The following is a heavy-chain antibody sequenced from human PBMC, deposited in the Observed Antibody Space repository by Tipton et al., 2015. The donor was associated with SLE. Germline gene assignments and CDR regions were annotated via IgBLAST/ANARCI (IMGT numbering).Heavy chain of an antibody. V-gene: IGHV4-39*07. D-gene: IGHD3-16*01. CDR1: SDSITSSSYH. CDR3: ARQRMGAFDF. Sequence: TLSLTCTVPSDSITSSSYHWGWIRQPPGKGLEWVGNLFYGGTTSYNPSLKSRVTISVDTSKNQFSLNLRSVTAADTAVYYCARQRMGAFDFWGPGTLVTVSS. CDR2: LFYGGTT. J-gene: IGHJ4*02.